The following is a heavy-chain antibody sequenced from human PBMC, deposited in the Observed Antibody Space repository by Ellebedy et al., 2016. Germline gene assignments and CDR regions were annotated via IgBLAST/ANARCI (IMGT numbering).Heavy chain of an antibody. CDR2: IYYSGST. CDR1: GGSISSYY. D-gene: IGHD2-21*02. J-gene: IGHJ5*02. Sequence: SETLSLXCTVSGGSISSYYWSWIRQPPGKGLEWIGYIYYSGSTNYNPSLKSRVTISVDTSKNQFSLKLSSVTAADTAVYYCARVGCGGDCYYSWFDPWGQGTLVTVSS. V-gene: IGHV4-59*01. CDR3: ARVGCGGDCYYSWFDP.